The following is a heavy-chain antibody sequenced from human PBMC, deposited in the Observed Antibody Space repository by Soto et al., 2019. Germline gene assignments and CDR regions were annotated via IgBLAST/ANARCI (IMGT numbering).Heavy chain of an antibody. Sequence: SVKVSCKASGFTFTSSAVQWVRQARGQRLEWIGWIVVGSGNTNYAQKFQERVTITRDMSTSTAYMELSSLRSEDTAVYYCTRPKNELRFYSYNGIDVWGQGTTVTVSS. CDR1: GFTFTSSA. CDR2: IVVGSGNT. V-gene: IGHV1-58*01. D-gene: IGHD5-12*01. J-gene: IGHJ6*02. CDR3: TRPKNELRFYSYNGIDV.